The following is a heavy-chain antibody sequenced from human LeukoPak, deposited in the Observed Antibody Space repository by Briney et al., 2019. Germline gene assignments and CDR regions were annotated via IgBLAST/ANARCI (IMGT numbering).Heavy chain of an antibody. Sequence: ASVKVSCMASCYTFTTSGIIWVLQAPGQGLEWMGWISAYNGNTNYAQKLQGRVTMTTDTSTSTAYMELRSLRSDDTAVYYCASGGRQWLVNYYNYYYMDVWGKGTTVTVSS. CDR2: ISAYNGNT. D-gene: IGHD6-19*01. V-gene: IGHV1-18*04. J-gene: IGHJ6*03. CDR1: CYTFTTSG. CDR3: ASGGRQWLVNYYNYYYMDV.